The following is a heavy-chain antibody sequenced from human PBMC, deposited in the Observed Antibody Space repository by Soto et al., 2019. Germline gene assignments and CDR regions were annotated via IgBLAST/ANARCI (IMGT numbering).Heavy chain of an antibody. V-gene: IGHV3-23*01. CDR1: GFTFRTYA. J-gene: IGHJ3*02. D-gene: IGHD2-8*01. Sequence: PRLSCTASGFTFRTYAMSWVRQAPGKGLEWVSAISGSGGSTYYAESVQGRFTVSRANYMNTLYLQMNSLRIEDTAVYYCAHPRGYGVFDAYDIWGQGTMVTVSS. CDR3: AHPRGYGVFDAYDI. CDR2: ISGSGGST.